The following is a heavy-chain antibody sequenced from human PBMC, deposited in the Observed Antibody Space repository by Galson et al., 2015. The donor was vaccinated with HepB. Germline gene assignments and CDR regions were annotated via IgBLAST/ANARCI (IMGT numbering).Heavy chain of an antibody. J-gene: IGHJ4*02. CDR3: ARKLGGYCSGGSCHSDYFDY. CDR1: GFTFSSYG. Sequence: SLRLSCAASGFTFSSYGMHWVRQAPGKGLEWVAVIWYDGSNKYYADSVKGRFTISRDNSKNTLYLQMNSLRAEDTAVYYCARKLGGYCSGGSCHSDYFDYWGQGTLVTVSS. V-gene: IGHV3-33*08. CDR2: IWYDGSNK. D-gene: IGHD2-15*01.